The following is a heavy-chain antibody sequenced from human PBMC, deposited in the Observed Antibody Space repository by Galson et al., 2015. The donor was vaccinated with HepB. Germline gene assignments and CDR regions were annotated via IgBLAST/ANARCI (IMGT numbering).Heavy chain of an antibody. D-gene: IGHD3-10*01. Sequence: QSGAEVKKPGESLRISCKGSGYSFTSYWISWVHQMPGKGLEWMGRIDPSDSYTNYSPSFQGHVTISADKSISTAYLQWSSLKASDTAMYYCARLGVWFGELFDGMDVWGQGTTVTVSS. CDR2: IDPSDSYT. J-gene: IGHJ6*02. CDR3: ARLGVWFGELFDGMDV. CDR1: GYSFTSYW. V-gene: IGHV5-10-1*01.